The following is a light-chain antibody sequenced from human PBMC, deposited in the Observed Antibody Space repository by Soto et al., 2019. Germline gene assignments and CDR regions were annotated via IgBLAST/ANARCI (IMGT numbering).Light chain of an antibody. V-gene: IGKV3-15*01. CDR1: QSVRSN. Sequence: EIAMTQSPATLSVSPGERAILSCRASQSVRSNLAWYQQKPGQAPRLLIYDASTRATGIPDRFSGTGSATEFTLTISSLQSEDFAVYFCQQYNNWLTFGGGTKVEIK. J-gene: IGKJ4*01. CDR3: QQYNNWLT. CDR2: DAS.